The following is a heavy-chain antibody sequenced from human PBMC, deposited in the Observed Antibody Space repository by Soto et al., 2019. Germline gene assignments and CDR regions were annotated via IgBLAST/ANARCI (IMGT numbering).Heavy chain of an antibody. Sequence: QITLKESGPTLVKPTQTLTLTCTFSGFALSTSGVGVGWIRQPPGKALEWLALIYWDDDKRYSPSLKSRLTXTXXTSKNQVVLTMTNMDPVETATYYCSHRTGETAFDIWGQGTMVTVSS. D-gene: IGHD3-10*01. CDR1: GFALSTSGVG. CDR3: SHRTGETAFDI. CDR2: IYWDDDK. V-gene: IGHV2-5*02. J-gene: IGHJ3*02.